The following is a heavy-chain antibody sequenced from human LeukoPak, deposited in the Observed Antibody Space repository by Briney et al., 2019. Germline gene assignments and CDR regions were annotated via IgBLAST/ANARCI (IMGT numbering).Heavy chain of an antibody. CDR1: GGSFRGYY. V-gene: IGHV4-34*01. Sequence: SETLSLTCAVYGGSFRGYYWSWIRQPPGKGLEWIGEINHSGSTHYNPSLKSRVPISVDTSKNQLSLKLSSVTAADTAVYYCASMVRGVIDYWGQGTLVTVSS. CDR2: INHSGST. CDR3: ASMVRGVIDY. J-gene: IGHJ4*02. D-gene: IGHD3-10*01.